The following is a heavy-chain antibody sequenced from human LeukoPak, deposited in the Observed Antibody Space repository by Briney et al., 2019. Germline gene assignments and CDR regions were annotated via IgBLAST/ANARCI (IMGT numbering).Heavy chain of an antibody. CDR3: ARAQGDPRPDYYMDV. V-gene: IGHV1-2*02. Sequence: ASVKVSCKASGYTFTGYYTHWVRQAPGQGLEWMGWINPNSGGTNYAQKFQGRVTMTRDTSISTAYMELSRLRSDDTAVYYCARAQGDPRPDYYMDVWGKGTTVTVSS. J-gene: IGHJ6*03. CDR2: INPNSGGT. CDR1: GYTFTGYY. D-gene: IGHD3-16*01.